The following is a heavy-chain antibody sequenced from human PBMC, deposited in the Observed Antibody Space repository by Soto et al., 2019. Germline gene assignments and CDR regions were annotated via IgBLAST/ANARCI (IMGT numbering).Heavy chain of an antibody. Sequence: PSETLDLPCTVSGGAITSSYWTWIRQPAGKGLEWIGRIYSSGSTKYNPSLQSRISMSLDTSKNQFSLTLASVTAADTAVYYCARGQRFSDWFDPWGQGTLGTVSS. V-gene: IGHV4-4*07. J-gene: IGHJ5*02. CDR3: ARGQRFSDWFDP. CDR2: IYSSGST. CDR1: GGAITSSY. D-gene: IGHD3-3*01.